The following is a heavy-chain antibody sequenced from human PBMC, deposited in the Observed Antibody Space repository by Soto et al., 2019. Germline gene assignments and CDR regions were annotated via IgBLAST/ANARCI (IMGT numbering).Heavy chain of an antibody. V-gene: IGHV3-74*01. J-gene: IGHJ4*02. D-gene: IGHD2-15*01. CDR1: GFTFSSYW. CDR2: INTDGSST. Sequence: EVQLVESGGGLVQPGGSLRLSCAASGFTFSSYWMHWVLQAPGKGLVWISRINTDGSSTSYVDSVQGRFTISRDNGKNTLFLQMNSLRGEDTAVYYCARRGSGVTRGLHYWGQGTLVTVSS. CDR3: ARRGSGVTRGLHY.